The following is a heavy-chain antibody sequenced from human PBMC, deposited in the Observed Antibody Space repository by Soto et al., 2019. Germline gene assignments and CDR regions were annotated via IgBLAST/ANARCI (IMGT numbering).Heavy chain of an antibody. CDR2: IYYSGST. CDR3: ASTDSSGYYNFDY. D-gene: IGHD3-22*01. J-gene: IGHJ4*02. CDR1: GGSVSSGSYY. V-gene: IGHV4-61*01. Sequence: SETLSLTCTVSGGSVSSGSYYWSWIRQPPGKGLEWIGYIYYSGSTNYNPSLKSRVTISVDTSKNQFSLKLSSVTAADTAVYYCASTDSSGYYNFDYWGQGTLVTVSS.